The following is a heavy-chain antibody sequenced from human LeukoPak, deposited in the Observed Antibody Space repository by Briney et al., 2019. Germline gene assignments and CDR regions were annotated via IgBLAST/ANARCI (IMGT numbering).Heavy chain of an antibody. D-gene: IGHD4-17*01. Sequence: NPSETLSLTCAVYGGSFSGYYWSWIRQPPGKGLEWIGEINHSGSTNYNPSLKSRVTISVDTSKNQFSLKLSSVTAADTAVYYCARAVTTRYYFDYWGQGTLVTVSS. CDR2: INHSGST. V-gene: IGHV4-34*01. CDR3: ARAVTTRYYFDY. J-gene: IGHJ4*02. CDR1: GGSFSGYY.